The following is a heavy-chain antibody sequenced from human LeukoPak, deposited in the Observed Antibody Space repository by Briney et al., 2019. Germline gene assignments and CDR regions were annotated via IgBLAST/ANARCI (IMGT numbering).Heavy chain of an antibody. Sequence: GGSLRLFCAASGLTFASYGMSWARHAPGKAMEWVSFITTNGGRTSSADSLEGRCTSSRDNPSNTLYMQMNCMTDEDTAVYYCAIVDGYYDGTGYWVQGGEATLVTVSS. D-gene: IGHD3-22*01. CDR2: ITTNGGRT. V-gene: IGHV3-23*01. CDR3: AIVDGYYDGTGYWVQ. J-gene: IGHJ4*03. CDR1: GLTFASYG.